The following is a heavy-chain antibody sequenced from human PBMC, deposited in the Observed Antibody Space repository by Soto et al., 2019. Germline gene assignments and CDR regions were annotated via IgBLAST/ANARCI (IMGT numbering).Heavy chain of an antibody. CDR3: ARDRAGTTARYYYGMDV. CDR1: GGTFSSYA. Sequence: GASVKVSCKASGGTFSSYAISWVRQAPGQGLEWMGGIIPIFCTANYAQKFQGRVTITADESTSTAYMELSSLRSEDTAVYYCARDRAGTTARYYYGMDVWGQGTTVTVSS. J-gene: IGHJ6*02. V-gene: IGHV1-69*13. D-gene: IGHD1-7*01. CDR2: IIPIFCTA.